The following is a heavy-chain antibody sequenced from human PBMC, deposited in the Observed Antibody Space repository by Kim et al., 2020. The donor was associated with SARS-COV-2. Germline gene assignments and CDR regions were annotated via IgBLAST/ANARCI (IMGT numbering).Heavy chain of an antibody. V-gene: IGHV3-23*01. D-gene: IGHD3-16*02. CDR1: GFTFSSYA. CDR2: ISGSGGST. Sequence: GGSLRLSCAASGFTFSSYAMSWVRQAPGKGLEWVSAISGSGGSTYYADSVKGRFTISRDNSKNTLYLQMNSLRAEDTAVYYCAKGSLYDYVWGSYRSLGPYYYDSSGYYFSDCWGQGTLVSVCS. CDR3: AKGSLYDYVWGSYRSLGPYYYDSSGYYFSDC. J-gene: IGHJ4*02.